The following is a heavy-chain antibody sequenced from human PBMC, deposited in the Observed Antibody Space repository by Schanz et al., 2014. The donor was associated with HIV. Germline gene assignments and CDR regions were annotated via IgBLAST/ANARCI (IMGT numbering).Heavy chain of an antibody. CDR2: ISYDGSYK. Sequence: QVQLVESGGGVVQPGRSLRLSCAASGFTFRSHGVHWVRQAPGKGLEWVAVISYDGSYKYYADSVKGRFTISRDNAKNSLYLQMNSLRAEDTALYYCAKDNGWPLASYYGMDVWGQGTTVTVSS. CDR1: GFTFRSHG. CDR3: AKDNGWPLASYYGMDV. J-gene: IGHJ6*02. D-gene: IGHD6-19*01. V-gene: IGHV3-30*18.